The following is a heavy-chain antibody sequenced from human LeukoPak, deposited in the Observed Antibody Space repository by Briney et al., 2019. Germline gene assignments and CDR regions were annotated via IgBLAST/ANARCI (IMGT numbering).Heavy chain of an antibody. CDR3: ARNSWFRTTGGYFVY. D-gene: IGHD4-17*01. CDR2: IYSGGST. CDR1: GLFVSKNY. J-gene: IGHJ4*02. Sequence: PGGSLRLSCAASGLFVSKNYMSWVRQPPGKGLRWVSDIYSGGSTYYGDSVKGRFTISRDNSKNTLYLQMNSLRAEDTAVYYCARNSWFRTTGGYFVYWGRGALVTVSS. V-gene: IGHV3-66*01.